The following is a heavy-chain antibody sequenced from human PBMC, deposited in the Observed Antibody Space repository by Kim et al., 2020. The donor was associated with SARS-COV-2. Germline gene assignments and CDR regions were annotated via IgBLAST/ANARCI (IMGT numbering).Heavy chain of an antibody. V-gene: IGHV4-59*01. Sequence: NPSLKSRVPISVDTSKNQFSLKLSSVTAADTAVYYCARANSSGWYFWFDPWGQGTLVTVSS. D-gene: IGHD6-19*01. J-gene: IGHJ5*02. CDR3: ARANSSGWYFWFDP.